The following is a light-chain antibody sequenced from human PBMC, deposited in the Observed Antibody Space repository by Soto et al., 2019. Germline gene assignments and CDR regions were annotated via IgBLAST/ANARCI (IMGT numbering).Light chain of an antibody. CDR3: QQYNSYSWT. V-gene: IGKV1-5*01. CDR1: KNISNW. J-gene: IGKJ1*01. Sequence: DIQMTHAPSTRSASQCDCVTITSRASKNISNWLAWYQQKPGKAPNPLIYDASSLKSGVPARFSGSGSGTESTLTISSLQPDDFATYYCQQYNSYSWTFGQGTKVDI. CDR2: DAS.